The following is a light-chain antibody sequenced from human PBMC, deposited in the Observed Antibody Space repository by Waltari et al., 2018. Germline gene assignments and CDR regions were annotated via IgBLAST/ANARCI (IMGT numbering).Light chain of an antibody. CDR1: SSNIGGDS. Sequence: QSVLTQPPSVSGTPGQTVTISCSGSSSNIGGDSVNWYQHLPGTAPTLLMYSNNRRPSGVPDRFSGSKSGTSASLAISGLQSEDETDYYFAAWDDSLNGYVFGTGTKVTVL. CDR2: SNN. CDR3: AAWDDSLNGYV. J-gene: IGLJ1*01. V-gene: IGLV1-44*01.